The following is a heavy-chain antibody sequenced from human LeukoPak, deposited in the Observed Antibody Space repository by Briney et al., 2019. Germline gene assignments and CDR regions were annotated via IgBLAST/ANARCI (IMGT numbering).Heavy chain of an antibody. CDR3: ARAWSMIRDFWTGSPFDY. D-gene: IGHD3/OR15-3a*01. J-gene: IGHJ4*02. CDR1: KFNFSNYA. CDR2: ISDNGRSK. V-gene: IGHV3-30*04. Sequence: PGGSLRLSCEASKFNFSNYAMHWVRQAPGKGLEWVAIISDNGRSKFSAGSVKGRFTISRDNAKNSLYLQMNSLRAEDTAVYYCARAWSMIRDFWTGSPFDYWGQGTLVTVSS.